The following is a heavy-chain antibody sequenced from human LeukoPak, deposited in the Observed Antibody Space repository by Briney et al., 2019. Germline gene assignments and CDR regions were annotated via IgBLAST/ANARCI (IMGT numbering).Heavy chain of an antibody. CDR1: GFTFSDYY. D-gene: IGHD1-26*01. CDR2: ISNSGSYT. J-gene: IGHJ1*01. Sequence: GGSLRLSCAASGFTFSDYYMSWIRQAPGKGLDWVSYISNSGSYTISADSVKGRFTISRDNAKNSLNLQMNSLRGEDTAVYYCARLKYGSPQYWGQGTLVTVSS. CDR3: ARLKYGSPQY. V-gene: IGHV3-11*06.